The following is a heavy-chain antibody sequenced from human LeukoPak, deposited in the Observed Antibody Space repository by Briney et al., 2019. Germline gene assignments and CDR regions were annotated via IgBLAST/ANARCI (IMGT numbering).Heavy chain of an antibody. CDR2: ISAYNGNT. V-gene: IGHV1-18*01. CDR1: GYTFTSYG. CDR3: AKYRDYCNSTSCYTSEFGP. J-gene: IGHJ5*02. D-gene: IGHD2-2*02. Sequence: GASVKVSCKASGYTFTSYGISWVRQAPGQGLEWMGWISAYNGNTNYAQKLQGRVTMTTETSTSTDYMQLRSLRSDDTAVYYCAKYRDYCNSTSCYTSEFGPWGQGTLVTVAS.